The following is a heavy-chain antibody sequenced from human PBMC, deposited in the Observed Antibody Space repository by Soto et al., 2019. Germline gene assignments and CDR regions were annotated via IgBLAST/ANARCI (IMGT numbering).Heavy chain of an antibody. D-gene: IGHD2-8*01. J-gene: IGHJ4*02. CDR3: AKVGIYCSDGVCTAY. CDR2: ISGSGGST. CDR1: GLNIVGYA. V-gene: IGHV3-23*01. Sequence: GRSKRLSCRASGLNIVGYARSWVSKKTGKGLEWLSGISGSGGSTFYADSVKGRFTISRDNSKNTLYLQMNSLTAEDTAVYYCAKVGIYCSDGVCTAYWGQGTLVTVSS.